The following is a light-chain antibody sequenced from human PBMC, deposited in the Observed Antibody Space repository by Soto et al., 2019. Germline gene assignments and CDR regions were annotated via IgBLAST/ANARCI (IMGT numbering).Light chain of an antibody. CDR3: MQALQTPIT. V-gene: IGKV2-28*01. CDR2: LGS. Sequence: DIVMTQSPLSLPVTPGEPASISCRSSQSLLHSNGYNYLDWYLQKPGQSPQILIYLGSNRASGVPDRFSGSGSGTDFTLKISRVEAGDVGVYYCMQALQTPITFGPGTKVDIK. J-gene: IGKJ3*01. CDR1: QSLLHSNGYNY.